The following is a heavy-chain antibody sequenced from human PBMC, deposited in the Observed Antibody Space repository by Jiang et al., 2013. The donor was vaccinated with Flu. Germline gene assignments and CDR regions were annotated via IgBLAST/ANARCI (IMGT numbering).Heavy chain of an antibody. V-gene: IGHV2-5*02. D-gene: IGHD5-12*01. CDR1: GFALTTTGVS. CDR3: AHRDQNIYSGYDY. J-gene: IGHJ4*02. CDR2: IYWDDDK. Sequence: KPTQTLTPTCTFSGFALTTTGVSVGWIRQPPGEALEWLALIYWDDDKRYRPSLKSRLTITKDTSRNRVVLTLTNLDPADTATYYCAHRDQNIYSGYDYWGQGTLVTVSS.